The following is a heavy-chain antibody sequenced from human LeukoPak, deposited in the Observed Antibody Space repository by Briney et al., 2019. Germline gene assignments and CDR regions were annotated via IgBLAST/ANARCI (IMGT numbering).Heavy chain of an antibody. V-gene: IGHV3-21*01. J-gene: IGHJ3*02. CDR3: ARSHYYDTSRDI. CDR1: GFTFSSYS. D-gene: IGHD3-22*01. CDR2: ISSSSSYI. Sequence: GGSLRLSCAASGFTFSSYSMNWVRQAPGKGLEWVSSISSSSSYIYYADSVKGRFTISRDNAKDSLYLQMNSLRAEDTAVYYCARSHYYDTSRDIWGQGTMVTVSS.